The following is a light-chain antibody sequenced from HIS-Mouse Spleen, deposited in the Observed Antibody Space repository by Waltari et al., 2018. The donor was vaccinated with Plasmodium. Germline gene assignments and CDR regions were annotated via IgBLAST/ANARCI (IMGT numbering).Light chain of an antibody. V-gene: IGKV1-39*01. Sequence: DIQMTQSPSSLSASVGDRVTITCRASQSISSYLNWYQQKPGKAPKLLTDAASSLQSGVPSRFSGSGSGTDFTLTISSLQPEDFATYYCQQSYSTPQLTFGGGTKVEIK. CDR1: QSISSY. J-gene: IGKJ4*01. CDR2: AAS. CDR3: QQSYSTPQLT.